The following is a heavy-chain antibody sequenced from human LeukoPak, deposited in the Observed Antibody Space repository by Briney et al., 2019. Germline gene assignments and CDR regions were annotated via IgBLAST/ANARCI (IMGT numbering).Heavy chain of an antibody. J-gene: IGHJ5*02. CDR3: ARGQGDIARGLNWFDP. CDR2: INHSGST. D-gene: IGHD2-15*01. V-gene: IGHV4-34*01. Sequence: SETLSLTCAVYGGSFSGCYWSWIRQPPGKGLEWIGEINHSGSTNYNPSLKSRVTISVDTSKDQFSLKLSSVTAADTAVYYCARGQGDIARGLNWFDPWGQGTLVTVSS. CDR1: GGSFSGCY.